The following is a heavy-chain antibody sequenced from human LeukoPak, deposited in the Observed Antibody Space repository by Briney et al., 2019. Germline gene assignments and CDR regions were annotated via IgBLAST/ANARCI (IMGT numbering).Heavy chain of an antibody. D-gene: IGHD7-27*01. CDR3: ARLPYSGDRAP. J-gene: IGHJ5*02. V-gene: IGHV4-59*08. Sequence: PSETLSLTCTVSGGSLSSYYWSWIRQPPGKGLEWIGYIYYSGSTNYNPSLKSRVAISVDVSKNQFSLKLSPVTAADTAVYYCARLPYSGDRAPWGQGTLVTVSS. CDR2: IYYSGST. CDR1: GGSLSSYY.